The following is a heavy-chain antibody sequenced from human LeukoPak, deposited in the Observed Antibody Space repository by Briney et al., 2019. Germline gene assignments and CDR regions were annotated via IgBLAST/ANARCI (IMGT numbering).Heavy chain of an antibody. D-gene: IGHD6-25*01. V-gene: IGHV4-59*04. J-gene: IGHJ5*02. CDR1: GGYISGFS. CDR2: LHSNGNT. Sequence: SETLSLTCTLSGGYISGFSWAWVRQSPGKDLEWIATLHSNGNTYSNPSLKSRVTMSVDTSKNQFSLNLRSATATDTAVYYCARNPTGYPNWFDAWGQGTLVTVSS. CDR3: ARNPTGYPNWFDA.